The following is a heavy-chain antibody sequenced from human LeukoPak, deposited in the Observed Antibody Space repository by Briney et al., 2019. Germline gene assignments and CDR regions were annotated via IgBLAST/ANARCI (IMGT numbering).Heavy chain of an antibody. CDR2: IYYGGST. CDR1: GDSISSYD. J-gene: IGHJ4*02. V-gene: IGHV4-59*08. Sequence: PSETLSLTCTVSGDSISSYDWSWIRQPPGKGLEWIGYIYYGGSTNYNPSLKSRVTISVDTSKNQFSLKLSSVTAADTAVYYCARQGPDAFFDYWGQGTLVTVSS. CDR3: ARQGPDAFFDY.